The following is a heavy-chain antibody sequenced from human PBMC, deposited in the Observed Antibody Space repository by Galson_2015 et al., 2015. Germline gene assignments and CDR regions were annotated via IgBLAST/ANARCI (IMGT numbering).Heavy chain of an antibody. D-gene: IGHD2-8*01. CDR2: IYYSGST. V-gene: IGHV4-39*01. CDR3: ARHSNTNWFDP. CDR1: GGSISSSSYY. J-gene: IGHJ5*02. Sequence: LSLTCTVSGGSISSSSYYWGWIRQPPGKGLEWIGSIYYSGSTYYNPPLKSRVTISVDTSKNQFSLKLSSVTAADTAVYYCARHSNTNWFDPWGQGTLVTVSS.